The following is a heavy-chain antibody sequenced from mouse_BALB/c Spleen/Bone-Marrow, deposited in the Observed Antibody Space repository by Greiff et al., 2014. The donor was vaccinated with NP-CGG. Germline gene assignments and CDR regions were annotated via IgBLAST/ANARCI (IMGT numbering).Heavy chain of an antibody. J-gene: IGHJ2*01. D-gene: IGHD4-1*01. V-gene: IGHV1-80*01. CDR3: ARVRNWADY. Sequence: VQRVESGAELVRPGSSVKISCKASGYAFSSYWMNWVKQRPGQGLEWIGQIYPGDGDTNYNGKFKGKATLTADKSSGTAYMQLSSLTSEDSAVYFCARVRNWADYWGQGTTLTVSS. CDR1: GYAFSSYW. CDR2: IYPGDGDT.